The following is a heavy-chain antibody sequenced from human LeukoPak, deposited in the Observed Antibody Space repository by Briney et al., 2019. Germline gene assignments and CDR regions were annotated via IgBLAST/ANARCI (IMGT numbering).Heavy chain of an antibody. D-gene: IGHD1-1*01. Sequence: GGSLRLSCAASGFTFSSYSMNWVRQAPGKGLEWVSVIYSGGFTYYADSVKGRFTISRDNSKNTLFLQLNSLRAEDTAVYYCAKTGNPATGDYWGQGTLVTVSS. J-gene: IGHJ4*02. CDR1: GFTFSSYS. V-gene: IGHV3-53*01. CDR3: AKTGNPATGDY. CDR2: IYSGGFT.